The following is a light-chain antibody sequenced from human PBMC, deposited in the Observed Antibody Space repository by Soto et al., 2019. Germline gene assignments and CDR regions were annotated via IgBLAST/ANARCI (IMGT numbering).Light chain of an antibody. CDR1: SSNIGDNT. V-gene: IGLV1-44*01. J-gene: IGLJ3*02. Sequence: QSVLSQSPSASGTPGQRVTISCSGSSSNIGDNTVNWYKQLPGAAPKLLIYTNNQRPAGAPDRISGSKSGTSASLAISGLQSEDEADYYCATWDDSLNGWVFGGGTKLTVL. CDR3: ATWDDSLNGWV. CDR2: TNN.